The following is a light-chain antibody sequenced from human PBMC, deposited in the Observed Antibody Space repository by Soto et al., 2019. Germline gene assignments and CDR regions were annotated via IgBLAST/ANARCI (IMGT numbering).Light chain of an antibody. CDR2: AAS. CDR3: QQSYSSPET. Sequence: DIQMTQSPSSLSASVGDRVTITCRASQSISNYLNWYQQKPGKAPKLLIYAASSLQGGVPPRFSGSGSGTDFTLTISSLQPEDFATYYCQQSYSSPETFGQGTTVEV. J-gene: IGKJ1*01. V-gene: IGKV1-39*01. CDR1: QSISNY.